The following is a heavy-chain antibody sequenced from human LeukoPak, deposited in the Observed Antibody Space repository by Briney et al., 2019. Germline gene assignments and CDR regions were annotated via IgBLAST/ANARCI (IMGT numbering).Heavy chain of an antibody. V-gene: IGHV1-69*04. CDR3: ARAGGGNWFDP. J-gene: IGHJ5*02. CDR2: IIPILGIA. Sequence: ASVKVSCKASGGTFSSYAISWVRQAPGQGLEWMGRIIPILGIANYAQKFQGRVTITADKSTSTAYMELSSLRSEDTAVYYCARAGGGNWFDPWGQGTLVTVSS. D-gene: IGHD1-26*01. CDR1: GGTFSSYA.